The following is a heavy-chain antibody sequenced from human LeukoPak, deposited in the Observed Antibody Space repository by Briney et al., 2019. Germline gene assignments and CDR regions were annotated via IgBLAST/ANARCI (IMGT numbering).Heavy chain of an antibody. CDR1: GFTFSSYG. CDR3: AREGGYYDSSGYFDY. V-gene: IGHV3-33*01. CDR2: IWYDGSNK. J-gene: IGHJ4*02. D-gene: IGHD3-22*01. Sequence: PGGSLRLSCAASGFTFSSYGMHWVRQAPGKGLEWVGVIWYDGSNKYYADSVKGRFTISRDNSKNTLYLQMNSLRAEDTAVYYCAREGGYYDSSGYFDYWGQGTLVTVSS.